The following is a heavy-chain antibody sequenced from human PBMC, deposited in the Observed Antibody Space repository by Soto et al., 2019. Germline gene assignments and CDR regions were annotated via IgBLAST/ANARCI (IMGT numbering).Heavy chain of an antibody. V-gene: IGHV4-28*01. Sequence: SETLSLSCAVSCYSILSSNCWGQIRQPPGKGLEWIGYIYYSGSTYYNPSLKSRVTMSVDTSKNQFSLKLSSVTAVDTAVYYCARSFGYCISTSCYMNWFDPWGQGTLVTVS. J-gene: IGHJ5*02. D-gene: IGHD2-2*02. CDR3: ARSFGYCISTSCYMNWFDP. CDR1: CYSILSSNC. CDR2: IYYSGST.